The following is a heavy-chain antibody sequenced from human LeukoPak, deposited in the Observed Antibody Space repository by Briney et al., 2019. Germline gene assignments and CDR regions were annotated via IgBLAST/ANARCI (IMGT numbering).Heavy chain of an antibody. D-gene: IGHD3-3*01. Sequence: PGRSLRLSCAASGFTFSSYGMHWVRQAPGKGLEWVAVIWYDGSNKYYADSVKGRFTISRDNSKNTLYLQMNSLRAEDTAIYYCARDLFNRDAFDIWGPGTMVTVSS. CDR3: ARDLFNRDAFDI. CDR1: GFTFSSYG. J-gene: IGHJ3*02. CDR2: IWYDGSNK. V-gene: IGHV3-33*01.